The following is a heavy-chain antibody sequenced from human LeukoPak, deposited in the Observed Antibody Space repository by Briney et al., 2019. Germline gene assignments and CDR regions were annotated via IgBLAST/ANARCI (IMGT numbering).Heavy chain of an antibody. D-gene: IGHD4-17*01. J-gene: IGHJ4*02. CDR3: TTDWDYGGNSYYFDY. CDR1: GFTFSNAW. Sequence: GGSLRLSCAASGFTFSNAWMSWVRQAPGKGLEWVGRIKSKTDGGTTDYAAPVKGRFTISRDDSKNTLYLQMNSLKTEDTAVYYCTTDWDYGGNSYYFDYWGQGTLVTVSS. CDR2: IKSKTDGGTT. V-gene: IGHV3-15*01.